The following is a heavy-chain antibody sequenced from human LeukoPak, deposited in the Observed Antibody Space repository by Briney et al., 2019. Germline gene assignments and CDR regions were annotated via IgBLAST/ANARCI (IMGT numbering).Heavy chain of an antibody. Sequence: GASVKVSCKASGGTFSSYAISWVRQAPGQGLEWMGRIIPILGIANYAQKFQGRVTITADKSTSTAYMELSSLRSEDTAVYYCASWKYGSGSFHESNWFDPWGQGTLVTVSP. J-gene: IGHJ5*02. CDR2: IIPILGIA. D-gene: IGHD3-10*01. CDR1: GGTFSSYA. CDR3: ASWKYGSGSFHESNWFDP. V-gene: IGHV1-69*04.